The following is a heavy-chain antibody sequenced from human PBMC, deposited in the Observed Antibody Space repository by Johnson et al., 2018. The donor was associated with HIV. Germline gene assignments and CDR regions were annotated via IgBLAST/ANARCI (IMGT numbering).Heavy chain of an antibody. J-gene: IGHJ3*01. CDR3: AREGVSGSYYDAFDL. CDR1: GFTFSSYG. D-gene: IGHD1-26*01. V-gene: IGHV3-33*01. CDR2: IWYDGSNK. Sequence: QVLLVESGGGVVQPGRSLRLSCAASGFTFSSYGMHWVRQAPGKGLAWVAVIWYDGSNKYYADSVKGRFTISRDNSKNTLYLQMNSLRADDTAVYYCAREGVSGSYYDAFDLWGQGTMVTVSS.